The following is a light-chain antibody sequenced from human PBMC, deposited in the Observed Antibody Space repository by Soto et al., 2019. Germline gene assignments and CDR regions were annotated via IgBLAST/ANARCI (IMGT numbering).Light chain of an antibody. CDR2: DAS. CDR1: QSVSSY. J-gene: IGKJ1*01. CDR3: QQRSNWPLG. Sequence: EIVLTQSPATLSLSPGERATLSCRASQSVSSYLAWYQQKPGQAPRLLIYDASNRATGIPARFSGSGSGTDFTLTSSSLEHEDFAVYYCQQRSNWPLGFGQGTKVEIK. V-gene: IGKV3-11*01.